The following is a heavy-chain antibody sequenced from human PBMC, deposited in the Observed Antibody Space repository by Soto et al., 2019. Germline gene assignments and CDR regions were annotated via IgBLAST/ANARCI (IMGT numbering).Heavy chain of an antibody. CDR1: GDAFNRYT. CDR2: IIPFPTIA. D-gene: IGHD3-9*01. V-gene: IGHV1-69*02. CDR3: AMDHIFTGYRIDF. Sequence: QVQLVQSGAEVKKAGSSVKVSCKASGDAFNRYTLSWVRQAPGQGLEWMGRIIPFPTIATYAQKFQGRVTITADKSTSTTYMELSSLRSEDTAVYFCAMDHIFTGYRIDFWGPGTLVTVSS. J-gene: IGHJ4*02.